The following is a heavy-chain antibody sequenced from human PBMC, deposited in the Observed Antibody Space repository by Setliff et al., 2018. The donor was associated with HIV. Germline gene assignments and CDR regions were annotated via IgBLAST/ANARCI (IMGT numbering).Heavy chain of an antibody. Sequence: ASVKVSCKASGHTFTNVDIHWLRRATGQGLEWMGWMNPNTSVSGYALKFQARVTMTRDTSISTAYMELSSLTSEDTAVYYCARGKGVGGVVITGGLDVWGKGTTVTVSS. D-gene: IGHD3-10*01. CDR1: GHTFTNVD. V-gene: IGHV1-8*01. J-gene: IGHJ6*04. CDR3: ARGKGVGGVVITGGLDV. CDR2: MNPNTSVS.